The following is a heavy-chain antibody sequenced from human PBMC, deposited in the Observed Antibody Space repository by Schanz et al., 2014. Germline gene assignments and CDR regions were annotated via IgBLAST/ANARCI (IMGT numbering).Heavy chain of an antibody. CDR2: ISSKGDMT. J-gene: IGHJ4*02. CDR1: GLTFTSAW. Sequence: EVQLVESGGGLVKPGGSLRLSCATSGLTFTSAWMSWVRQAPGKGLEYVSSISSKGDMTFYGNSVKGRFTISRDNSKNTLYLQLGSLSAEDTAVYFCARGGPAYYFDDWGQGTLVTVSS. CDR3: ARGGPAYYFDD. V-gene: IGHV3-64*01.